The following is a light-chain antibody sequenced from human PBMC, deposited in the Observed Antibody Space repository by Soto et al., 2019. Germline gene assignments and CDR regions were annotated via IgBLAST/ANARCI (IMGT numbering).Light chain of an antibody. Sequence: QSVLTQPPSASGTPGQRVTISCSGSSSNIGSNTVTWYQQLPGTAPKLLIYSNNQRPSGVPDRFSGSKSGTSASLAISGLQSEDEADYYCAAWHDSLNGWVFGGGTKLTVL. CDR1: SSNIGSNT. CDR2: SNN. J-gene: IGLJ3*02. V-gene: IGLV1-44*01. CDR3: AAWHDSLNGWV.